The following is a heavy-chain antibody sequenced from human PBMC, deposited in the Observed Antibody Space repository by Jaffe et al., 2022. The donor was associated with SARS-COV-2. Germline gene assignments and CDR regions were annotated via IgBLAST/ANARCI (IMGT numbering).Heavy chain of an antibody. CDR2: IVVGSGST. J-gene: IGHJ6*03. V-gene: IGHV1-58*01. Sequence: QMQLVQSGPEVKKPGTSVKVSCKATGFSFTSSAVQWVRQARGQRLEWIGWIVVGSGSTNYAQKFQERVTISRDMSTSTAYMELSSLRSEDTAAYYCAALGYCSGGSCPYYYYYYYMDVWGKGTTVTVSS. CDR1: GFSFTSSA. D-gene: IGHD2-15*01. CDR3: AALGYCSGGSCPYYYYYYYMDV.